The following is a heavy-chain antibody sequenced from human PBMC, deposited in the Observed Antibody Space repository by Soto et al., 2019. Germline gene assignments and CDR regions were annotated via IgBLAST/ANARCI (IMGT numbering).Heavy chain of an antibody. D-gene: IGHD3-10*01. J-gene: IGHJ5*02. CDR3: ARDRLVRGVIKGPNWFDP. V-gene: IGHV4-39*07. CDR2: IYYSGST. Sequence: SETLSLTCTVSGGSISSSSYYWVWIRQPPGKGLEWIGSIYYSGSTYYNPSLKSRVTISVDTSKNQFSLKLSSVTAADTAVYYCARDRLVRGVIKGPNWFDPWGQGTLVTVSS. CDR1: GGSISSSSYY.